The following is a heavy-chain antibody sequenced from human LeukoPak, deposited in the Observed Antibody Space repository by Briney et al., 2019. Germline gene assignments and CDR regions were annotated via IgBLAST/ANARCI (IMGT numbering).Heavy chain of an antibody. J-gene: IGHJ4*02. D-gene: IGHD6-13*01. CDR2: IKTKTDGGTR. Sequence: GGSLRLSCAASGFTFSSYAMSWVRQDPGKGLEWVGRIKTKTDGGTRDYAAPVKGRFTISRDDSKNTLYVQMSSLKTEDTAVYYCTTLSIAAAGKRLDYWGQGTLVTVSS. V-gene: IGHV3-15*01. CDR1: GFTFSSYA. CDR3: TTLSIAAAGKRLDY.